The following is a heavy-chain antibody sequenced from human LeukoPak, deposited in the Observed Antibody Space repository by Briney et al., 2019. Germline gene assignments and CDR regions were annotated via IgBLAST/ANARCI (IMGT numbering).Heavy chain of an antibody. CDR3: AREGYDSSGYYFDY. CDR2: ISSSSSTI. Sequence: GGPLSLSCEASGFTFSSYSMNWVGQAPGKGLEWVSYISSSSSTIYYADSVKGRFTISRDNAKNSLYLQMNSLRAEDTAVYYCAREGYDSSGYYFDYWGQGTLVTVSS. CDR1: GFTFSSYS. V-gene: IGHV3-48*04. J-gene: IGHJ4*02. D-gene: IGHD3-22*01.